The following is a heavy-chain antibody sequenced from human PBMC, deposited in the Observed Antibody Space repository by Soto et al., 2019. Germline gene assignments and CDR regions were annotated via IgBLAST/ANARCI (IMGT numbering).Heavy chain of an antibody. CDR2: IYYSGST. D-gene: IGHD2-15*01. CDR1: GGSIIDSGSFY. Sequence: QVQMQESGPGLVKPSQTLYLTCSVSGGSIIDSGSFYWNWIRQHPGKGLEWIGYIYYSGSTYYNRSLKSRATISLDTSKNQFSLKVTSVTAADTAIYYCARGEVVASNWFDPWGQGTLVTVSS. V-gene: IGHV4-31*03. J-gene: IGHJ5*02. CDR3: ARGEVVASNWFDP.